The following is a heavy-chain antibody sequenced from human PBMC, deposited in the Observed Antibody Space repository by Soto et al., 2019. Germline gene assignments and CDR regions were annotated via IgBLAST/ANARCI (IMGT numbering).Heavy chain of an antibody. CDR3: VRQLGGPNDS. CDR2: VRNEANSYTT. D-gene: IGHD3-3*02. V-gene: IGHV3-72*01. Sequence: EVHLEESGGTLVHPAGSLKLSCAASGRTFSDYYMDWLRQPPGKALEWLGRVRNEANSYTTQYAASVAGRFTISRDDSKKSLYLQMNSLKTDDTAVYFCVRQLGGPNDSWGQGTLVTVSS. CDR1: GRTFSDYY. J-gene: IGHJ5*01.